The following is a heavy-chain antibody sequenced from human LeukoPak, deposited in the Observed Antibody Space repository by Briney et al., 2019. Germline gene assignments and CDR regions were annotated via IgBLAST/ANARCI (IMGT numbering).Heavy chain of an antibody. CDR2: INHSGST. D-gene: IGHD6-13*01. V-gene: IGHV4-34*01. Sequence: PSETLSLTCAVYGGSFSGYYWSWIRQPPGKGLEWIGEINHSGSTNYNPSLKSRVTISVDTSKNQFSLKLSSVTAADTAVYYCARGRGKRSSSTFDYWGQGTLVTVSS. J-gene: IGHJ4*02. CDR3: ARGRGKRSSSTFDY. CDR1: GGSFSGYY.